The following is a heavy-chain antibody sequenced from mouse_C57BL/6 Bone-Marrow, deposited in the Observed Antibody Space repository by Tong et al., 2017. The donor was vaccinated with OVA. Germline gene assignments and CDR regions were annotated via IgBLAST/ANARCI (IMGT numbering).Heavy chain of an antibody. D-gene: IGHD1-2*01. V-gene: IGHV3-1*02. J-gene: IGHJ2*01. Sequence: EVQLQESGPDLVKPSQSLSLTCTVTGYSITSGYSWHLIRQFPGNQLELMGYIHYSGSTNYNPSLKSRISITRDTSKNQCFLQLKSVTTEDTATYYCVLYGYEDFDYWGQGTTLTVSS. CDR2: IHYSGST. CDR3: VLYGYEDFDY. CDR1: GYSITSGYS.